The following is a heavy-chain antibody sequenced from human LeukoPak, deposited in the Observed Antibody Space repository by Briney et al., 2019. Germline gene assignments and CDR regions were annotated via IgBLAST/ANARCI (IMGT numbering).Heavy chain of an antibody. Sequence: SQTLSLTCATSGDSVSSKNGAWNWVRQSPSRGLEWLGRTYYRSKWYSDYAESVQGRMAINPDTSKNEFSLQLHSVTPEDTAVYDCARDVGTSGWNTFDYWGQGTLVTVSS. J-gene: IGHJ4*02. CDR1: GDSVSSKNGA. CDR2: TYYRSKWYS. D-gene: IGHD6-19*01. V-gene: IGHV6-1*01. CDR3: ARDVGTSGWNTFDY.